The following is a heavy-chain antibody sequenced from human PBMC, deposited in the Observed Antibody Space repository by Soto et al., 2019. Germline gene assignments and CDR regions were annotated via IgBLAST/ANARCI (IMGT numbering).Heavy chain of an antibody. CDR2: ISGSGGST. CDR3: AKGVGRSLYYFDY. CDR1: GFTFSSYA. V-gene: IGHV3-23*01. Sequence: GGSLRLSCAVSGFTFSSYAVSWVRQAPGKGLEWVSAISGSGGSTYYADSVKGRFTISRDNSKNTLYLQMNSLRAEDTAVYYCAKGVGRSLYYFDYWGQGTLVTVSS. J-gene: IGHJ4*02.